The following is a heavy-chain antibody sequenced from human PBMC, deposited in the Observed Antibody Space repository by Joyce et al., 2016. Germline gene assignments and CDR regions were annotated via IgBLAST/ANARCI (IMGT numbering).Heavy chain of an antibody. CDR1: GFSFRHAW. CDR3: TTAVAVTGFDY. CDR2: IKTKTESWTT. D-gene: IGHD2-21*02. Sequence: EVQLVESGGGLVKPGGFLRLSCAASGFSFRHAWMSWVRQAPGKGLEWVGRIKTKTESWTTDYAAPVNGRFSISRDDSNNTVFLQMNSLQTEDTALYYCTTAVAVTGFDYWGQGTLVTVSS. J-gene: IGHJ4*02. V-gene: IGHV3-15*01.